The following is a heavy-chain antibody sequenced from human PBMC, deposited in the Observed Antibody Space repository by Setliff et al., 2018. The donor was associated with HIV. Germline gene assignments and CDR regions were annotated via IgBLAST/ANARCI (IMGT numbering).Heavy chain of an antibody. CDR1: GFTFSSYA. J-gene: IGHJ4*02. D-gene: IGHD6-13*01. CDR3: AKDAFPVSTTWYGGIDC. V-gene: IGHV3-23*01. CDR2: ISNNGGKT. Sequence: GGSLRLSCAASGFTFSSYAMTWVRQAPGKGLEWVSSISNNGGKTYYADSEKGRFTISRDNSKNTLYLQMNSLRAADTAVYYCAKDAFPVSTTWYGGIDCWGQGTLVTVSS.